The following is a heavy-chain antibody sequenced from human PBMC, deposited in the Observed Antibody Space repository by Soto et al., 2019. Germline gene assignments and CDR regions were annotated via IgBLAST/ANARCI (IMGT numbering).Heavy chain of an antibody. D-gene: IGHD6-13*01. J-gene: IGHJ6*02. CDR1: GLTFSTNV. CDR3: AKEHPQAGLYYYAVDV. CDR2: ISDTGSIT. V-gene: IGHV3-23*01. Sequence: EVQLLESGGGLVQPGGSLRLSCAVSGLTFSTNVMNWVRQAPGKGLEWVSGISDTGSITYYADSVKGRFSVSIDNSKNTLYLQMNSLSAEDTAIYYCAKEHPQAGLYYYAVDVWGQGTTVTLSS.